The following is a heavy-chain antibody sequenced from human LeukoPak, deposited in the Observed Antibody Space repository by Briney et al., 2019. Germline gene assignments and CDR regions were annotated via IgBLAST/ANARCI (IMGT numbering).Heavy chain of an antibody. Sequence: GGSLRLSCAASGFTFSSYAVHWVRQAPGKGLEWVAVISYDGSNKYYADSVKGRFTISRDNSKNTLYLQMNSLRAEDTAVYYCARDYVWGSYFGYWGQGTLVTVSS. D-gene: IGHD3-16*01. CDR2: ISYDGSNK. V-gene: IGHV3-30*04. CDR3: ARDYVWGSYFGY. J-gene: IGHJ4*02. CDR1: GFTFSSYA.